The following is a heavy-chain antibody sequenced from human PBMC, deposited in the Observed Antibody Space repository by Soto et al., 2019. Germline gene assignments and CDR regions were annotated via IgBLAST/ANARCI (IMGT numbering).Heavy chain of an antibody. J-gene: IGHJ6*02. V-gene: IGHV3-30-3*01. CDR3: ARSAWEQLVYYYYYGMDV. Sequence: GGSLRLSCAASGFTFSSYAMHWVRQAPGKGLEWVAVISYDGSNKYYADSVKGRFTISRDNSKNTLYLQMNSLRAEDTAVYYCARSAWEQLVYYYYYGMDVWGQGTTVTVSS. D-gene: IGHD6-6*01. CDR2: ISYDGSNK. CDR1: GFTFSSYA.